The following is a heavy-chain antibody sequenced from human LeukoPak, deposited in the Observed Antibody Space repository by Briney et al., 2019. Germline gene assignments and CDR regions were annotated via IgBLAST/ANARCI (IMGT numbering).Heavy chain of an antibody. J-gene: IGHJ3*02. D-gene: IGHD6-6*01. CDR3: ARALYSSSSNDAFDI. CDR1: GFTLSSYW. V-gene: IGHV3-74*01. CDR2: INTDGSST. Sequence: PGGSLRLSCAASGFTLSSYWMHWVRQVPGKGLVWVSRINTDGSSTSYADSVKGRFTISRDNAKNTLYLQMSSLRAEDTAVYYCARALYSSSSNDAFDIWGQGTMVTVSS.